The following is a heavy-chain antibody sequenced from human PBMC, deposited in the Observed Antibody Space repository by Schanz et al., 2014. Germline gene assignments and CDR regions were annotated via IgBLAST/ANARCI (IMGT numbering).Heavy chain of an antibody. CDR1: GNIFTNYY. V-gene: IGHV1-46*01. CDR3: ARVRSEDYYGMDV. Sequence: QLQLVQSGAEVKRPGASAKVTCKASGNIFTNYYIHWVRQAPGQGLEWMGIINPSGGNANYARKFQGRVTMTRDTSISTAYMELSRLRSDDTAVYYCARVRSEDYYGMDVWGQGTTVTVSS. J-gene: IGHJ6*02. CDR2: INPSGGNA.